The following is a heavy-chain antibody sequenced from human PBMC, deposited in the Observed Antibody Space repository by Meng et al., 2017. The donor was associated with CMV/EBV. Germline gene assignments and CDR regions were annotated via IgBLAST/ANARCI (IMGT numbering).Heavy chain of an antibody. CDR3: ARGGFIVATILVVQNWFDP. V-gene: IGHV1-69*05. CDR1: VCTFISYA. J-gene: IGHJ5*02. Sequence: SVHVSCKASVCTFISYAISWVRQAPGQGLEWMGGIIPIFGTANYAQKLQGRVTITTDESKSTAYMELSSLRSEDTAVYYCARGGFIVATILVVQNWFDPWGQGTLVTVSS. CDR2: IIPIFGTA. D-gene: IGHD5-12*01.